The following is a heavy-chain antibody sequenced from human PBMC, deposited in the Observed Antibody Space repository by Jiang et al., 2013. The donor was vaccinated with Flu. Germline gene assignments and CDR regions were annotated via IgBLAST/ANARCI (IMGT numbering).Heavy chain of an antibody. CDR1: GGSISSYY. D-gene: IGHD4-17*01. J-gene: IGHJ3*02. Sequence: GLVKPSETLSLTCTVSGGSISSYYWSWIRQPPGKGLEWIGYIYCSGSTNYNPPLKSRVTISRDTSKNQFSLKLSSATAADTAVYYCARDPGAGQGSDAFDIWGQGTMVTVSS. CDR3: ARDPGAGQGSDAFDI. V-gene: IGHV4-59*01. CDR2: IYCSGST.